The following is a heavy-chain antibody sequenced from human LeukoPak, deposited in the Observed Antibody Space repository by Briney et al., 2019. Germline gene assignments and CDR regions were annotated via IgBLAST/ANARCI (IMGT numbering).Heavy chain of an antibody. Sequence: GGSLRLSCAASGFTFSSYAMSWARQAPGKGLEWLSAISGSGGSRYSADSVKGRFTISRDNSKNTLYLQMNSLRAEDTAIYYCAKDLYYYGSGNYIDYWGQGTLVTVSS. CDR1: GFTFSSYA. CDR3: AKDLYYYGSGNYIDY. CDR2: ISGSGGSR. V-gene: IGHV3-23*01. D-gene: IGHD3-10*01. J-gene: IGHJ4*02.